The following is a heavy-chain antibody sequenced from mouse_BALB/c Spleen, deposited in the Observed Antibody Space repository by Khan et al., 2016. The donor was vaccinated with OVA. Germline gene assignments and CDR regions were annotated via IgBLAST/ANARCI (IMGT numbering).Heavy chain of an antibody. CDR1: GFTFSAYG. Sequence: EVMLVESGGDLVKPGGSLRLSCTASGFTFSAYGLSWVRQPPDKRLEWVATINSDGDYTYYPDTVKGRFTLSRNNAENTLYLQMSSLKSEYTAIYYCASHLTGSFAYWGQGTLVTVSA. J-gene: IGHJ3*01. V-gene: IGHV5-6*01. CDR3: ASHLTGSFAY. CDR2: INSDGDYT. D-gene: IGHD4-1*01.